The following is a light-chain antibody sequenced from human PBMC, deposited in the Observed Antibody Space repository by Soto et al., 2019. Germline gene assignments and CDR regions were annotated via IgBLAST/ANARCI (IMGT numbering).Light chain of an antibody. V-gene: IGKV3-20*01. CDR1: QSVSSNY. J-gene: IGKJ1*01. Sequence: EIVLTQSPGTLSLSPGERATLSCRASQSVSSNYLAWYQQKPGQAPRLLIYAASSTAIGIPDRFSGSGSGTDFTHTISRLEPEDFAVYYCQQYGSSLWTVGQGTTVEIK. CDR2: AAS. CDR3: QQYGSSLWT.